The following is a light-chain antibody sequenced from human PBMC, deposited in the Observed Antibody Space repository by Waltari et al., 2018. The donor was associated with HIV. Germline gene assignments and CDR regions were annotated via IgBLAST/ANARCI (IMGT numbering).Light chain of an antibody. Sequence: QSVLTQPPSASGTHGQTVTISCSGRSSNIGTNIVNWYQQLPGTAPKLLIYSNNQRPSGVPDRFSGSKSGTSASLAISGLQSEDEADYYCAAWDDSLNGWVFGGGTKLTVL. CDR2: SNN. V-gene: IGLV1-44*01. CDR3: AAWDDSLNGWV. CDR1: SSNIGTNI. J-gene: IGLJ3*02.